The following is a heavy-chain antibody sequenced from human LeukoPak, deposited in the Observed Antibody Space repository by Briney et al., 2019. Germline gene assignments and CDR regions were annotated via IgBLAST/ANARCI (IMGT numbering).Heavy chain of an antibody. Sequence: ASVKVSCKASGYTFTGFYMHWVRQAPGQGLEWMGWINPNSGDTNYAQKFQGRVTMTRDTSISTAYMELSRLRSDDTAVYYCARGGRLRYFDWLTRPAYYYYYYMDVWGKGTTVTISS. CDR2: INPNSGDT. CDR1: GYTFTGFY. V-gene: IGHV1-2*02. D-gene: IGHD3-9*01. J-gene: IGHJ6*03. CDR3: ARGGRLRYFDWLTRPAYYYYYYMDV.